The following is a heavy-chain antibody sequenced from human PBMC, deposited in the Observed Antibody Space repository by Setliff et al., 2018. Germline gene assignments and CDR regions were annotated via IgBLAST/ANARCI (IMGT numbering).Heavy chain of an antibody. D-gene: IGHD6-19*01. CDR1: GFSFTTDW. J-gene: IGHJ4*02. V-gene: IGHV5-51*01. CDR2: MFPANSDT. CDR3: ARRVSVTGKEFDS. Sequence: PGESLKISCKGSGFSFTTDWIAWVRQKPRKGLEWVGIMFPANSDTRYSPSFEGQVTMSADNSINTAYLQWNSLKASDTAIYYCARRVSVTGKEFDSWGQGTLVTVSS.